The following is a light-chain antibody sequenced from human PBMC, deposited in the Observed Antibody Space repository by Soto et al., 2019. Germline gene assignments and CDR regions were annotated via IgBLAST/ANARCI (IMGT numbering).Light chain of an antibody. Sequence: EIVLTQSPAPLSLSPGERATLSCRASQSVSSYLAWYQQKPGQAPRLLIYDASNRATGIPARFSGSGSGTDFPLTISSLEPEDFAVYYCQQRSNWPPSFGGGTKVEIK. CDR3: QQRSNWPPS. J-gene: IGKJ4*01. CDR1: QSVSSY. CDR2: DAS. V-gene: IGKV3-11*01.